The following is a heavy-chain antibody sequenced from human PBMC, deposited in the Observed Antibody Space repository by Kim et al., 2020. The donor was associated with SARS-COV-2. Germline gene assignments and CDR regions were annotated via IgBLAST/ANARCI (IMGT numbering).Heavy chain of an antibody. J-gene: IGHJ5*02. CDR2: ISYDGSNK. V-gene: IGHV3-30*18. D-gene: IGHD6-19*01. Sequence: GGSLRLSCAASGFTFSSYGMHWVRQAPGKGLEWVAVISYDGSNKYYADSVKGRFTISRDNSKNTLYLQMNSLRAEDTAVFYCAKEGAVAGWGPMLKINWFDPWGQGTLVTVSS. CDR1: GFTFSSYG. CDR3: AKEGAVAGWGPMLKINWFDP.